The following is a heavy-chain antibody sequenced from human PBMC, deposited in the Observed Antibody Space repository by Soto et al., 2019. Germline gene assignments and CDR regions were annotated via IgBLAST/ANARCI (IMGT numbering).Heavy chain of an antibody. Sequence: GGSLRLSCAASGFTFSSYSMNWVRQAPGKGLEWVSYISSSSSTTYYADSVKGRFTISRDNAKNSLYLQMNSLRAEDTAVYYCARDGLLWFGELPRSWGQGTLVTVSS. CDR1: GFTFSSYS. V-gene: IGHV3-48*01. CDR2: ISSSSSTT. CDR3: ARDGLLWFGELPRS. D-gene: IGHD3-10*01. J-gene: IGHJ5*02.